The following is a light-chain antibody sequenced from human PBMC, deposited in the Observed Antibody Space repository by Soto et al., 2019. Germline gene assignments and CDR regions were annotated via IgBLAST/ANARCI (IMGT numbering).Light chain of an antibody. CDR2: DPS. V-gene: IGKV3-11*01. CDR1: RSVGRY. J-gene: IGKJ5*01. CDR3: QQRSNWPPIT. Sequence: IVLTQSPATLSLSPGERVTLSCRASRSVGRYLAWYQQKPGQAPRLLIYDPSNRATGIPARFSGSGSGTDFTLTISSLEPEDFAVYYCQQRSNWPPITFGQGTRLEIK.